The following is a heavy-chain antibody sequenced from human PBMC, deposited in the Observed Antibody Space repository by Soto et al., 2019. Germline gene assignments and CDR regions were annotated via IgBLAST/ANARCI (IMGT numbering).Heavy chain of an antibody. Sequence: QVQLVQSGAEVKKPGSSVKVSCKASGGTFSSYAISWVRQAPGQGLEWMGGIIPIFGTANYAQKFQGRVTITADESTSTAYMELSSLRSEDTAVYYCARDTVGYCSGSSCYSADYWGQGTLVTVSS. V-gene: IGHV1-69*01. J-gene: IGHJ4*02. CDR3: ARDTVGYCSGSSCYSADY. D-gene: IGHD2-15*01. CDR1: GGTFSSYA. CDR2: IIPIFGTA.